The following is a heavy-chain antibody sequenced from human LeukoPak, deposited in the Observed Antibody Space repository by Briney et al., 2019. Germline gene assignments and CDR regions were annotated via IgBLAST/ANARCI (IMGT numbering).Heavy chain of an antibody. CDR3: AREGRSGSQFDY. CDR2: IYYSGST. CDR1: GGSISSYY. D-gene: IGHD3-10*01. V-gene: IGHV4-59*01. Sequence: PSETLSLTCTVSGGSISSYYWSWIRQPPGKGLEWIGYIYYSGSTNYNPSLKSRVTISVDTSKNQFSLKLSSVTAADTAVYYCAREGRSGSQFDYWGQGTLGTVSS. J-gene: IGHJ4*02.